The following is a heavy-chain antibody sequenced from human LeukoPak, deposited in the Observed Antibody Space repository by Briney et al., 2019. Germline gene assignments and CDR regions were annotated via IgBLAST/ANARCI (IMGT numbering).Heavy chain of an antibody. J-gene: IGHJ5*02. CDR3: AKDRVSPGFDLFDA. Sequence: GGSLRLSCAASAFTFSSYAMNWVRQAPGKGLEWVSAINGGGDNTYYADSVKGRFTISRDNSKSTLFLQMNSLRAEDTAIYYCAKDRVSPGFDLFDAGGQGTLVTVSS. CDR1: AFTFSSYA. D-gene: IGHD5-12*01. CDR2: INGGGDNT. V-gene: IGHV3-23*01.